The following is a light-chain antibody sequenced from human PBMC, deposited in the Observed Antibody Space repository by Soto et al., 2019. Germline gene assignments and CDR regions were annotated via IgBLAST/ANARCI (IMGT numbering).Light chain of an antibody. J-gene: IGLJ1*01. Sequence: QSVLTQPPSASGTPGQRVTISCSGSSSNIGSENVNWYQQLPGTAPKLLIYRNNQRPSGVPDRFSGSKSGTSASLAISGLQSEDEADYYCGAWDGTLNGYVFGLGTKLTVL. CDR1: SSNIGSEN. CDR3: GAWDGTLNGYV. CDR2: RNN. V-gene: IGLV1-44*01.